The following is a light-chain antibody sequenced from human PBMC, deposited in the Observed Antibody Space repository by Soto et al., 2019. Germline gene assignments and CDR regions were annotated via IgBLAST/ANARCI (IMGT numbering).Light chain of an antibody. Sequence: QSVLTQPPSVSGAPGQRITISCTGSSSNIGANYDVHRYRQLPGAAPKLILYGDNNRPSGVPDRFSGSKSGTSASLANNGLQADDEADYYCQSYDSTLNRVFGTGTRSPS. CDR1: SSNIGANYD. J-gene: IGLJ1*01. V-gene: IGLV1-40*01. CDR3: QSYDSTLNRV. CDR2: GDN.